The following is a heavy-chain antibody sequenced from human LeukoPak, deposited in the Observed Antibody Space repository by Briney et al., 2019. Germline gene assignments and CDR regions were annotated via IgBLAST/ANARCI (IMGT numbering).Heavy chain of an antibody. CDR2: IYYSGST. Sequence: PSETLSLTCTASGGSISSYYWSWIRQPPGKGLEWIGYIYYSGSTNYNPSLKSRVTISVDTSKNQFSLKLSSVTAADTAVYYCARGRLNVATTYYYYYGMDVWGQGTTVTVSS. V-gene: IGHV4-59*01. J-gene: IGHJ6*02. D-gene: IGHD5-12*01. CDR3: ARGRLNVATTYYYYYGMDV. CDR1: GGSISSYY.